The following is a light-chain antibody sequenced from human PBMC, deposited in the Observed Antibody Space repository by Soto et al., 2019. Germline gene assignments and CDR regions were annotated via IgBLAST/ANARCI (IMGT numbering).Light chain of an antibody. CDR2: GAS. J-gene: IGKJ5*01. CDR1: QSVSSN. V-gene: IGKV3D-15*01. CDR3: HQYNDGPPIT. Sequence: VLTPSPGTLSLFPEARATLSCRASQSVSSNYLAWYQQKPGQAPRLLIYGASTRATGIPARFSGSGSGTEFTLIISSLQSEDFAVYYCHQYNDGPPITFGQGTRLEIK.